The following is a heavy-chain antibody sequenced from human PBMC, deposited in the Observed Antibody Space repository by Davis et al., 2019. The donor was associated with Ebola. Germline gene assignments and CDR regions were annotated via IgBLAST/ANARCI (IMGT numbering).Heavy chain of an antibody. D-gene: IGHD1-1*01. CDR2: IYYSGST. Sequence: SETLSLTCAVSGGSISSSNWWSWVRQPPGKGLEWIGYIYYSGSTNYNPSLKSRVTISVDTSKNQFSLKLSSVTAADTAVYYCARLDEWFDPWGQGTLVTVSS. CDR1: GGSISSSNW. J-gene: IGHJ5*02. V-gene: IGHV4-4*02. CDR3: ARLDEWFDP.